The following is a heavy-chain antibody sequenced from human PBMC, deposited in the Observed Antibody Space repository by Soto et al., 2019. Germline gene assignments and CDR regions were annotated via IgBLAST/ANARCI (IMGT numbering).Heavy chain of an antibody. Sequence: QLGGSLRLSCEASGFTFSAYIMHWVRQAPGKGLEWVAIMSYDGSKEYYADSVKGRFTISRDNSKKTLYLQINSLRAEDTAVYFCARSYSSSWYDYYYAMDVWGQGTTVTVSS. D-gene: IGHD6-13*01. CDR3: ARSYSSSWYDYYYAMDV. CDR2: MSYDGSKE. J-gene: IGHJ6*02. V-gene: IGHV3-30-3*01. CDR1: GFTFSAYI.